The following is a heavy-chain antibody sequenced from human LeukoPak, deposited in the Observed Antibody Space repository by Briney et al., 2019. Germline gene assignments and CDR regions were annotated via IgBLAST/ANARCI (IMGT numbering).Heavy chain of an antibody. CDR1: GFTFSSYA. CDR2: ISGSGSSR. Sequence: GGSLRLSCAASGFTFSSYAMSWVRQAPGKGLEWVSAISGSGSSRYYADSVKGRFTISRDNSKNTPYLQMNSLRAEDTAVYYCAKDWGLGADKAMVFDYWGQGTLVTVSS. V-gene: IGHV3-23*01. J-gene: IGHJ4*02. D-gene: IGHD5-18*01. CDR3: AKDWGLGADKAMVFDY.